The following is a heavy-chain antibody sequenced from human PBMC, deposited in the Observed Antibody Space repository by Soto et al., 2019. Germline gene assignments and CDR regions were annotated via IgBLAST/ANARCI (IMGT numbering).Heavy chain of an antibody. Sequence: SETLSLTCTVSGRSISSGGYYCNWIRQPPGKGLERIGYIYYSGSTYYNPSLKSRVTISVDTSKNQFSLKLSSLIAASTAMNACAASCVACGGFNYYGMDVWGEGTTVTVSS. CDR2: IYYSGST. CDR3: AASCVACGGFNYYGMDV. V-gene: IGHV4-31*03. D-gene: IGHD5-12*01. CDR1: GRSISSGGYY. J-gene: IGHJ6*04.